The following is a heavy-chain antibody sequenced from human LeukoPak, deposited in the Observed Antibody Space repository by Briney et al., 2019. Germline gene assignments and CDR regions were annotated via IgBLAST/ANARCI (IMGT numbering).Heavy chain of an antibody. CDR3: ARGGDWFDY. V-gene: IGHV4-59*02. D-gene: IGHD2-21*01. J-gene: IGHJ4*02. CDR2: IYYSGST. Sequence: SETLSLTCTVSGGSVSSYYWTWIRQPPGKGQEWIGYIYYSGSTKYNPSLKSPVAISLDTSKNQFSLKLSSVTAADTAVYYCARGGDWFDYWGQGTLVTVSS. CDR1: GGSVSSYY.